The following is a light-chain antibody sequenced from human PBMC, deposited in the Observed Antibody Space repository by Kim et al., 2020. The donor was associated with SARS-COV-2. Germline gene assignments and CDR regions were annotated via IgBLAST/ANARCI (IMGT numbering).Light chain of an antibody. J-gene: IGKJ2*01. CDR3: QQYYNPAMFT. Sequence: DIVMTQSPDSLAVSLGERATINCKSSQSVLYNSNNKSLLAWYQQKPGQPLKLLIYWASTRESGVPDRFSASGSGTEFTLAISSLQAEDVAVYYCQQYYNPAMFTFGQGTKLEI. CDR2: WAS. V-gene: IGKV4-1*01. CDR1: QSVLYNSNNKSL.